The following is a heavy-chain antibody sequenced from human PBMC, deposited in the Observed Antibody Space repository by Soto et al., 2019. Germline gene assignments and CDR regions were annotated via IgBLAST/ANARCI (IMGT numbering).Heavy chain of an antibody. CDR3: VKVVAIPGYPDN. Sequence: QVQLVQSGAEVRQPASSVKVSCKTSGGTFSSYAISWVRQAPGRGLEWMGGFVPIVNTSTYAQKFQGRVTITAVESTSTVYMELSSLRSDDTAVYYCVKVVAIPGYPDNWGQGTLVTVSS. CDR1: GGTFSSYA. CDR2: FVPIVNTS. D-gene: IGHD5-12*01. J-gene: IGHJ4*02. V-gene: IGHV1-69*12.